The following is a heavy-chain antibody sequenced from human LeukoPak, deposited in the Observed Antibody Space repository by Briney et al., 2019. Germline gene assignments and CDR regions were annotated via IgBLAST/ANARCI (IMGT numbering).Heavy chain of an antibody. J-gene: IGHJ6*04. Sequence: SETLSLTCTVSGGSISSYYWSWIRQPPGKGLEWIGYIYYSGSTNYNPSLKSRVTISVDTSKNQSSLKLSSVTAADTAVYYCARTEGDIAVAGTSLDYYYGMDVWGKGTTVTVSS. CDR1: GGSISSYY. CDR3: ARTEGDIAVAGTSLDYYYGMDV. V-gene: IGHV4-59*01. D-gene: IGHD6-19*01. CDR2: IYYSGST.